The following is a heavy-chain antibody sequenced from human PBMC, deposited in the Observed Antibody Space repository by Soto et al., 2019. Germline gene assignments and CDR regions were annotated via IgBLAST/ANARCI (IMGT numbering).Heavy chain of an antibody. CDR3: AKVRLIDCMDV. CDR1: GFTFSSYG. Sequence: QVQLVESGGGVVQPGRSLRLSCAASGFTFSSYGMHWVRQAPGKGLEWVAVISYDGSNKYYADSVKGRFTISRDNSKNTLYLQMNSLRAEDTAVYYCAKVRLIDCMDVWGQGTTVTVSS. CDR2: ISYDGSNK. V-gene: IGHV3-30*18. D-gene: IGHD2-21*01. J-gene: IGHJ6*02.